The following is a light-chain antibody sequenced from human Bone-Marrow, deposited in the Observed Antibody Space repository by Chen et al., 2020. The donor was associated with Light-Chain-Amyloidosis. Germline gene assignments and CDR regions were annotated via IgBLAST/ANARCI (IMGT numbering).Light chain of an antibody. CDR1: QSLLHSNGHTY. CDR2: LGS. J-gene: IGKJ4*01. Sequence: DIVLTQSPLALPVTPGEPASMSCRSSQSLLHSNGHTYLDWYLQKPGQSPQVLIYLGSERAAGVPDRFSGSGSGTDFTLKISRVEAEDVGVYYCMQALQTPLSFGGGTKLEIK. CDR3: MQALQTPLS. V-gene: IGKV2-28*01.